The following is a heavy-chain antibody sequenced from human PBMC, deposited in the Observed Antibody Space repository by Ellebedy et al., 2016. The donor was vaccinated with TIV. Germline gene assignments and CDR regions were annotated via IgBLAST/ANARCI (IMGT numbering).Heavy chain of an antibody. V-gene: IGHV4-34*01. D-gene: IGHD3-10*01. CDR2: IDPSGNT. CDR3: ARGRRFSASFHPMMSTFEV. Sequence: SETLSLTXTVHGGSFLGYYWSWIRQSPGKGLQWIGEIDPSGNTNYTTSLKSRLTMSIDTATRQISLNLRSATAADTAVYYCARGRRFSASFHPMMSTFEVWGQGTTVIVSS. J-gene: IGHJ3*01. CDR1: GGSFLGYY.